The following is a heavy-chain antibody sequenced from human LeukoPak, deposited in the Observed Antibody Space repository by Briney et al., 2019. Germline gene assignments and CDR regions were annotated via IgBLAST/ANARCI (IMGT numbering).Heavy chain of an antibody. V-gene: IGHV1-8*02. CDR2: MNPKSGNT. J-gene: IGHJ2*01. CDR1: GYTFTSNN. D-gene: IGHD6-13*01. Sequence: ASVKVSCKASGYTFTSNNINWVRQAPGQGLEWMGWMNPKSGNTDYAQKFQGRLTMTRDTSTNTAYMELSGLRSDDTAVYYCARGRPMHSSSWYATRRTNWYFDLWGRGTLVTVSS. CDR3: ARGRPMHSSSWYATRRTNWYFDL.